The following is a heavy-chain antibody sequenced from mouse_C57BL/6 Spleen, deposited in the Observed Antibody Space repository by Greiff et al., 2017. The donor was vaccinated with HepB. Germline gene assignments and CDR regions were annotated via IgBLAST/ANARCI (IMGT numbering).Heavy chain of an antibody. V-gene: IGHV1-50*01. D-gene: IGHD1-1*01. CDR1: GYTFTSYW. CDR2: IDPSDSYT. CDR3: ARGSDYYGSSDYAMDY. Sequence: QVQLKQPGAELVKPGASVKLSCKASGYTFTSYWMQWVKQRPGQGLEWIGEIDPSDSYTNYNQKFKGKATLTVDTSSSTAYMQLSSLTSEDSAVYYCARGSDYYGSSDYAMDYWGQGTSVTVSS. J-gene: IGHJ4*01.